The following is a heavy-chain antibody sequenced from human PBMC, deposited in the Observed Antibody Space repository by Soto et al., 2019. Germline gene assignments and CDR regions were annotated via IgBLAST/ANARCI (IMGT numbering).Heavy chain of an antibody. Sequence: ASETLSLTCFVSGYPITAGGYYWSWIRHHPGKGLEWIGSFYSSGSIIYNPSLRSRVSISGDTSSNQFSMSPTSVTAADTARYYCARMYSSGSGWFHPWGQGTLVTVSS. J-gene: IGHJ5*02. CDR3: ARMYSSGSGWFHP. CDR1: GYPITAGGYY. D-gene: IGHD6-19*01. CDR2: FYSSGSI. V-gene: IGHV4-31*10.